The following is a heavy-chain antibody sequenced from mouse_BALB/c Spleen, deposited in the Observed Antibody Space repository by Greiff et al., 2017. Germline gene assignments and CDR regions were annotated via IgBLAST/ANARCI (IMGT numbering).Heavy chain of an antibody. CDR3: ARTDYGSLHYYAMDY. D-gene: IGHD1-1*01. Sequence: VQLQQSGPGLVAPSQSLSITCTVSGFSLTGYGVNWVRQPPGKGLEWLGMIWGDGSTDYNSALKSRLSISKDNSKSQVFLKMNSLQTDDTARYYCARTDYGSLHYYAMDYWGQGTSVTVSS. CDR2: IWGDGST. CDR1: GFSLTGYG. J-gene: IGHJ4*01. V-gene: IGHV2-6-7*01.